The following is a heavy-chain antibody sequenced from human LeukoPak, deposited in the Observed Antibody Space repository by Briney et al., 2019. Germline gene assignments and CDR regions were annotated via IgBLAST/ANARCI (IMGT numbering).Heavy chain of an antibody. Sequence: TGGSLRLSCAASGFTFSSYGMHWVRQAPGKGLEWVAVIWYDGSNKYYADSVKGRFTISRDNAKNSLYLQMNSLRAEDTAVYYCARYSSGWYIDYWGQGTLVTVSS. CDR1: GFTFSSYG. D-gene: IGHD6-19*01. J-gene: IGHJ4*02. V-gene: IGHV3-33*03. CDR3: ARYSSGWYIDY. CDR2: IWYDGSNK.